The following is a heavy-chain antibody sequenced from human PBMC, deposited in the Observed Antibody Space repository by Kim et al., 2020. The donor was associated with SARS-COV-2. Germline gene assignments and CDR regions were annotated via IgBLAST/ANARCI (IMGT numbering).Heavy chain of an antibody. CDR3: ARAGEGYGSSWYLDY. Sequence: SETLSLTCPVAGGSISSYYWSWIRQPPGKGLEWIRYNYYSGSTNYNPSLKSRVTLSVDTSKNQFSLKLSSVTAGDTAIYYCARAGEGYGSSWYLDYWGQGTLVTVSS. D-gene: IGHD6-13*01. J-gene: IGHJ4*02. CDR2: NYYSGST. V-gene: IGHV4-59*01. CDR1: GGSISSYY.